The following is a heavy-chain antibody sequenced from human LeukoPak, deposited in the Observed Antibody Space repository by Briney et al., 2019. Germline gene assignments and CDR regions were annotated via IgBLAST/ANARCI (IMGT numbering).Heavy chain of an antibody. CDR2: IYYSGST. V-gene: IGHV4-59*01. D-gene: IGHD4-23*01. CDR1: GGSISSYY. J-gene: IGHJ4*02. CDR3: ARHGDDGGNSWYFDY. Sequence: SETLSLTCTVSGGSISSYYWSWIRQPPGKGLEWIGYIYYSGSTNYNPSLKSRVTISVDTSKNQFSLKLSSVTAADTAVYYCARHGDDGGNSWYFDYWGQGTLVTVSS.